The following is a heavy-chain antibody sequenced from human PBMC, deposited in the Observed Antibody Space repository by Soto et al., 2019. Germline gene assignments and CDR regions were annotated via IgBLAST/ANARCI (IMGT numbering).Heavy chain of an antibody. CDR2: IKQDGSGK. D-gene: IGHD3-22*01. Sequence: GGSLRLSCAASGFTFSSYWVSWVRQAPGKGLEWVANIKQDGSGKYYVDSVKGRFTIARDNANNSLYLQINSLRAEDTAVYYCARAEWYYDSSGYYGYWGQETLVTVSS. CDR1: GFTFSSYW. J-gene: IGHJ4*02. CDR3: ARAEWYYDSSGYYGY. V-gene: IGHV3-7*01.